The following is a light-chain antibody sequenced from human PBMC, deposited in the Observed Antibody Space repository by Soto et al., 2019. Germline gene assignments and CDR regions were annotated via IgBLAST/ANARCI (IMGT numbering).Light chain of an antibody. CDR3: QQYKNWPDLYT. J-gene: IGKJ2*01. CDR2: GAS. CDR1: ESVSSN. Sequence: EIVMTQSPATLSVSPGERATLSCRASESVSSNLAWYQQKSGQAPRVLIYGASTRATGIPARFSGSGSGTEFTLTISSLQSEDFAVYYCQQYKNWPDLYTFGQGTKLEIK. V-gene: IGKV3-15*01.